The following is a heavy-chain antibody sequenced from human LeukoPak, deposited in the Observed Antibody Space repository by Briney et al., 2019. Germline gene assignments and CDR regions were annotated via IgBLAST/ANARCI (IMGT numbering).Heavy chain of an antibody. D-gene: IGHD2/OR15-2a*01. CDR3: ARAPVLYYFDF. CDR2: IYDSGST. V-gene: IGHV4-59*01. CDR1: GGPISTYY. Sequence: SETLSPTCTVSGGPISTYYWSWIRQPPGKGLEWIGYIYDSGSTSYDPSLKSRVTISVDTSKNQFSLKLTSVTAADSAVYYCARAPVLYYFDFWGQGTLVTVSS. J-gene: IGHJ4*02.